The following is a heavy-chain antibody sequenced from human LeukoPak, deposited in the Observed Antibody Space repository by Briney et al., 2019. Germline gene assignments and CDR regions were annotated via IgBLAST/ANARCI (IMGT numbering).Heavy chain of an antibody. D-gene: IGHD3-22*01. V-gene: IGHV4-59*01. CDR3: ARVGDYYDSVGYYYSHDY. CDR1: GGSISSYY. J-gene: IGHJ4*02. Sequence: SETLSLTCTVSGGSISSYYWTWIRQPPGKGLEWIGYISYSGTTTYNPSLKSRVTISVDTSKNQFSLKLSSVTAADTAVYYCARVGDYYDSVGYYYSHDYWGQGTLVSVSS. CDR2: ISYSGTT.